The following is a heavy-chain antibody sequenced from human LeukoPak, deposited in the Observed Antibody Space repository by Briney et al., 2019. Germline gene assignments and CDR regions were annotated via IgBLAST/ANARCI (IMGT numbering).Heavy chain of an antibody. CDR2: ISYDGSNK. J-gene: IGHJ3*02. Sequence: GGSLRLSCAASGFTFSSYAMHWVRQAPGKGLEWVAVISYDGSNKYYADSVKGRFTISRDNSKNTLYMQMNSLRAEDAAVYYCARMTTVVTFDAFDIWGQGTMVTVSS. V-gene: IGHV3-30-3*01. CDR3: ARMTTVVTFDAFDI. D-gene: IGHD4-23*01. CDR1: GFTFSSYA.